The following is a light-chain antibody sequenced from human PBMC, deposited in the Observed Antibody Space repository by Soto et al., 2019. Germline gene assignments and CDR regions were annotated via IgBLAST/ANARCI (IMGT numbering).Light chain of an antibody. CDR3: SSYINSITFVV. Sequence: QSVLTQPASVSGSPGQPLTISCTGTSSDVGANNYVSWYQHHPGKAPKLLIYEVSNRPSGVSSRFSGSKSGNTASLTISGLQAEDETDYYCSSYINSITFVVFGGGTKLTVL. J-gene: IGLJ2*01. V-gene: IGLV2-14*01. CDR1: SSDVGANNY. CDR2: EVS.